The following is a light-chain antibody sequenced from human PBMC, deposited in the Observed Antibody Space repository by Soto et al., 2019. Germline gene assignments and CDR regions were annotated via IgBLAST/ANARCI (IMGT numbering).Light chain of an antibody. V-gene: IGKV3-20*01. CDR2: GAS. J-gene: IGKJ2*01. CDR3: QQYGSSSYT. CDR1: QSVSSSY. Sequence: EIALTQSPGTLSLSPGERATLSCRASQSVSSSYLTWYQQKSGQAPRLLIYGASSRATGIPDRFSGSGSGTDVTLTISRLEPEDFAVYYCQQYGSSSYTFGQGTKLEIK.